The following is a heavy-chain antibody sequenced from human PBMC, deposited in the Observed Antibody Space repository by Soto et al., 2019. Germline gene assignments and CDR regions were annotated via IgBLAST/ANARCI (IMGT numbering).Heavy chain of an antibody. CDR2: ISYDGSNK. CDR3: ARVRGDYDYYYYGMDV. D-gene: IGHD4-17*01. Sequence: SGGSLRLSCAASGFTFSSYAMHWVRQAPGKGLEWVAVISYDGSNKYYADSVKGRFTISRDNSKNTLYLQMNSLRAEDTAVYYCARVRGDYDYYYYGMDVWGQGTTVTVSS. V-gene: IGHV3-30-3*01. J-gene: IGHJ6*02. CDR1: GFTFSSYA.